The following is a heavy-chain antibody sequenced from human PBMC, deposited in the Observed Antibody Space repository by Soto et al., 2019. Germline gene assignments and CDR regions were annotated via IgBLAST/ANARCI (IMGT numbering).Heavy chain of an antibody. J-gene: IGHJ5*02. Sequence: GASVKVSCKASGYTFTSYAMHWVRQAPGQRLEWMGWINAGNGNTKYSQKFWGRVTITRDTSASTAYMELSSLRSEDTAVYYCARAPRSSAYNWFDPWGQGTLVTVSS. D-gene: IGHD6-6*01. CDR3: ARAPRSSAYNWFDP. CDR2: INAGNGNT. CDR1: GYTFTSYA. V-gene: IGHV1-3*01.